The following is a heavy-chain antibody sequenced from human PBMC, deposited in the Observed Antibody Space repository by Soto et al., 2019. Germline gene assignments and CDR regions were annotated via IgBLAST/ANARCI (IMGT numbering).Heavy chain of an antibody. Sequence: QVQLQESGPGLVKPSQTLSLTCTVSGGSISSGGYYWSWIRQHPGKGLEWIGYIYYSGSTYYNPSLNSRVTISVDTSKNQFSLKLSSVTAADTAVYYCARDAVMTNYFDYWGQGTLVTVSS. D-gene: IGHD2-21*01. CDR3: ARDAVMTNYFDY. CDR2: IYYSGST. CDR1: GGSISSGGYY. J-gene: IGHJ4*02. V-gene: IGHV4-31*03.